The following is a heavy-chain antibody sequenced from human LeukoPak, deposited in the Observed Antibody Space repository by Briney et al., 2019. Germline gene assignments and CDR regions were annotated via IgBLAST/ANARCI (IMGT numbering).Heavy chain of an antibody. CDR1: GFTFSSYS. V-gene: IGHV3-21*01. J-gene: IGHJ5*02. D-gene: IGHD4-17*01. CDR2: ISSSSSYI. CDR3: ARRRYYGDTVNWFDP. Sequence: GGSLRLSCAASGFTFSSYSMNWVRQAPGKGLEWVSSISSSSSYIYYADSVKGRFTISRDNAKNSLYLQMNSLRAEDTAVYYCARRRYYGDTVNWFDPWGQGTLVTVSS.